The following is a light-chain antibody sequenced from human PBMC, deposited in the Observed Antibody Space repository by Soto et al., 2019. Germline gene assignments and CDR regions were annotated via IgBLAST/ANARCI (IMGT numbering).Light chain of an antibody. CDR2: YAS. Sequence: TQSPAALSVSPLGGATLXRRASQSIKNLLAWYQQRPGQSPRPLLYYASTRATGVPARFSGSGSGTEFTLAISSLQSEDFAVYYCQQYHNWPITFGQGTRLENK. J-gene: IGKJ5*01. V-gene: IGKV3-15*01. CDR3: QQYHNWPIT. CDR1: QSIKNL.